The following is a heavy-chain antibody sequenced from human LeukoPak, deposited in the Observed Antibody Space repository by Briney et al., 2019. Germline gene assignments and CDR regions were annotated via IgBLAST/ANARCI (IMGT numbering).Heavy chain of an antibody. CDR2: INHSGST. Sequence: SETLSLTCTVSGGSISSYYWSWIRQPPGKGLEWIGEINHSGSTNYNPSLKSRVTISVDTSKNQFSLKLSSVTAADTAVYYCARGSDDYYDSSGYWVYWGQGTLVTVSS. V-gene: IGHV4-34*01. CDR1: GGSISSYY. J-gene: IGHJ4*02. CDR3: ARGSDDYYDSSGYWVY. D-gene: IGHD3-22*01.